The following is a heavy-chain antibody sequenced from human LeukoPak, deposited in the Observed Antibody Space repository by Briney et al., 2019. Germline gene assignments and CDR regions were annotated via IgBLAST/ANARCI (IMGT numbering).Heavy chain of an antibody. Sequence: SETLSLTCAVYGGSFSDYYWSWIRQPPGKGLEWIGEINHSGSTDYNPSLKSRVTISIDKSKNHFSLKLTSVTAADTAIYYCARDSYNWNVDAFGPWGQGTLATVSS. CDR1: GGSFSDYY. CDR3: ARDSYNWNVDAFGP. V-gene: IGHV4-34*01. CDR2: INHSGST. J-gene: IGHJ5*02. D-gene: IGHD1-20*01.